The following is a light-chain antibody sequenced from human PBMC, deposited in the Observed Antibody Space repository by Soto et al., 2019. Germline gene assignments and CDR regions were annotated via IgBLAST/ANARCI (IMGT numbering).Light chain of an antibody. J-gene: IGLJ2*01. Sequence: QSVLTQPASMSGSPGQSITISCTGTSSDVGGYNYVSWYQQHPGKAPKLMIYDVTNRPSGISNRFSGSKSGNTASLTISGLQAEDVADYYCSSYTSSRAYVVFGGGTKLTVL. CDR2: DVT. V-gene: IGLV2-14*01. CDR1: SSDVGGYNY. CDR3: SSYTSSRAYVV.